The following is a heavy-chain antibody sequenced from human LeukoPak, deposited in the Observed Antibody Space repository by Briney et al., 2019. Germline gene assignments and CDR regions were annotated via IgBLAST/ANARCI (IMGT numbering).Heavy chain of an antibody. Sequence: GGSLRLSCAASGFTFSSYSMNWVRQAPGKGLEWVSYISSSSSTIYYADSVKGRFTTSRDNAKNSLYLQMNSLRAEDTAVYYCAKADSYYDLLTCFDFWGQGTLVTVSS. D-gene: IGHD3-9*01. J-gene: IGHJ4*02. CDR1: GFTFSSYS. CDR2: ISSSSSTI. CDR3: AKADSYYDLLTCFDF. V-gene: IGHV3-48*01.